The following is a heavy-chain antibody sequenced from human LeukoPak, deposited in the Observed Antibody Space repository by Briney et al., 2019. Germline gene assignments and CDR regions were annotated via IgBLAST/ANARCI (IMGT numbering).Heavy chain of an antibody. D-gene: IGHD3-3*01. V-gene: IGHV3-30*03. CDR3: ATLYDFWSGYLVGAFDY. CDR2: ISYDGSNK. CDR1: GFTFSSYG. J-gene: IGHJ4*02. Sequence: GRSLRLSCAASGFTFSSYGMHWVRQAPGKGLEWVAVISYDGSNKYYADSVKGRFTISRDNSENTLYLQMNSLRAEDTAVYYCATLYDFWSGYLVGAFDYWGQGTLVTVSS.